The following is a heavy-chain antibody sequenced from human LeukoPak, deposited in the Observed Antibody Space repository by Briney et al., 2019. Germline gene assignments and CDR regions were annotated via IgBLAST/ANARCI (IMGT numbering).Heavy chain of an antibody. Sequence: ASVKVSCKASGYTFTSYAMHWVRQAPGQRLEWMGWINAGNGNTKYSQKFQGRVTITRDTSASTAYMELSSLRSEDTAVYYCAREYYALNAFDIWGQGTMVTVSS. CDR3: AREYYALNAFDI. CDR2: INAGNGNT. D-gene: IGHD2-2*01. CDR1: GYTFTSYA. J-gene: IGHJ3*02. V-gene: IGHV1-3*01.